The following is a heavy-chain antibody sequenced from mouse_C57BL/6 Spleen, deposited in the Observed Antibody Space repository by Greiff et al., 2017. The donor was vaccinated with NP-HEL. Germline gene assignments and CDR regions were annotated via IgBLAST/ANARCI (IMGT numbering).Heavy chain of an antibody. Sequence: QVQLQQSGAELVRPGASVKLSCKASGYTFTSYGISWVKQRTGQGLEWIGEIYPRSGNTYYNEKFKGKATLTADKSSSTAYMELRSLTSEDSAVYFCAGYYGSSYLFAYWGQGTLVTVSA. CDR2: IYPRSGNT. D-gene: IGHD1-1*01. CDR1: GYTFTSYG. J-gene: IGHJ3*01. V-gene: IGHV1-81*01. CDR3: AGYYGSSYLFAY.